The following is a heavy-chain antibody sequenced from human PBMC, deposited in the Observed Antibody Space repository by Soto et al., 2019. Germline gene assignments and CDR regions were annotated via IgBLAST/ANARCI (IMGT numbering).Heavy chain of an antibody. Sequence: PGGSLRLSCAASGFTFSSCAMSWVRQTPGKGLEWVSGISGTGDNTYYTDSVKGRFTISRDNSKNTLYLQMKSLRAEDTAVYYCAKDGGYAYYDSSGYYFGYWGQGTLVTVSS. D-gene: IGHD3-22*01. J-gene: IGHJ4*02. CDR2: ISGTGDNT. V-gene: IGHV3-23*01. CDR3: AKDGGYAYYDSSGYYFGY. CDR1: GFTFSSCA.